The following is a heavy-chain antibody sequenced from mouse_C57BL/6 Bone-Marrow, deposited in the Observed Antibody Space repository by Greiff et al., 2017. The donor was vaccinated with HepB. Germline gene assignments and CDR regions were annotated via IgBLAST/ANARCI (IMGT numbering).Heavy chain of an antibody. J-gene: IGHJ3*01. V-gene: IGHV1-80*01. D-gene: IGHD2-2*01. CDR3: ARGGGYGYDAWFAY. Sequence: VQGVESGAELVKPGASVKISCKASGYAFSSYWMNWVKQRPGKGLEWIGQIYPGDGDTNYNGKFKGKATLTADKSSSTAYMQLSSLTSEDSAVYFCARGGGYGYDAWFAYWGQGTLVTVSA. CDR2: IYPGDGDT. CDR1: GYAFSSYW.